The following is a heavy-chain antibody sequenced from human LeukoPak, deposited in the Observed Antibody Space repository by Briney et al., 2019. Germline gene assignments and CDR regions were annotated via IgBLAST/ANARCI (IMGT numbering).Heavy chain of an antibody. CDR3: ARDRGGSYSAIDY. J-gene: IGHJ4*02. V-gene: IGHV3-11*04. CDR2: ISSSSITI. D-gene: IGHD2-15*01. CDR1: GFTFSDYY. Sequence: GGSLRLSCAAAGFTFSDYYMSWIRQAPGKGLEWVSFISSSSITIYYADSVKGRFTISRDNAEKSLYLQMNSLRAEDTAVYYCARDRGGSYSAIDYWGQGTLVTVSS.